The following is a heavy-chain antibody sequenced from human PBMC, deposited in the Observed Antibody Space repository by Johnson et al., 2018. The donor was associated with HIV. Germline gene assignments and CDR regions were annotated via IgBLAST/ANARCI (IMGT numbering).Heavy chain of an antibody. V-gene: IGHV3-11*04. CDR3: GSREWELHAFDI. Sequence: QVQLVESGGGLVQPGGSLRLSCAASGFTFSDYYMSWIRQAPGKGLEWVSYISSSGSTIYYADSVKGRFTISRDNAKNSLYLQMNSLRAEDTAVYYCGSREWELHAFDIWSQGTMVTVSS. CDR1: GFTFSDYY. J-gene: IGHJ3*02. D-gene: IGHD1-26*01. CDR2: ISSSGSTI.